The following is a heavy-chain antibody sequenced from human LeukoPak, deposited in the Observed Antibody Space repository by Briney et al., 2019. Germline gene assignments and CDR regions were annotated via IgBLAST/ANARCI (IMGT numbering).Heavy chain of an antibody. CDR3: AKVLGSVDPFDI. D-gene: IGHD3-16*01. V-gene: IGHV3-7*03. CDR1: GFSFTSYW. CDR2: INQDAGTT. J-gene: IGHJ3*02. Sequence: GGSLRLSCVASGFSFTSYWMSWVRQAPGKDLEFVANINQDAGTTNYVDSVKGRFTISRDNAENSLYLQMSSLSADDTAVYYCAKVLGSVDPFDIWGQGTMVTVSS.